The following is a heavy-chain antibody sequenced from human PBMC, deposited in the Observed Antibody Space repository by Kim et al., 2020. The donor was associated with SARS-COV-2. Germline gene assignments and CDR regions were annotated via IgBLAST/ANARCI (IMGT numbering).Heavy chain of an antibody. J-gene: IGHJ6*02. D-gene: IGHD1-26*01. Sequence: YADSVNGRFTISRDKAKNTLYLQMNRLRVEDTAVYYCTRGQREAPRSTMDVWGQGTTVTVSS. V-gene: IGHV3-74*01. CDR3: TRGQREAPRSTMDV.